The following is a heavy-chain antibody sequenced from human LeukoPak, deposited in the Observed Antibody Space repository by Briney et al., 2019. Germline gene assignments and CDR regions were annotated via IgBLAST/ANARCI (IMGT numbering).Heavy chain of an antibody. J-gene: IGHJ6*02. V-gene: IGHV3-23*01. Sequence: GGSLRLSCAASGFTFSDSAMNWVRQAPGKGLEWLSLIISGGNTYYADSMKGRFTISRDNSKDTLYLQMNSLRAEDTAIYYCARDPGASHRYGIDVWGQGTTVTVSS. D-gene: IGHD3-10*01. CDR2: IISGGNT. CDR3: ARDPGASHRYGIDV. CDR1: GFTFSDSA.